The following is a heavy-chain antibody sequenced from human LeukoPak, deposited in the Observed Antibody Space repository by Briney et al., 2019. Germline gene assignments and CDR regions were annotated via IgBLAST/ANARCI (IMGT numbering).Heavy chain of an antibody. J-gene: IGHJ6*02. Sequence: GASVKVSCKASGYTFTSYDINWVRQATGQGLEWMGWMNPNSGNTGYAQKLQGRVTMTRNTSISTAHMELSSLRSEDTAVYYCARGLGELWLPVPTRPYGMDVWGQGTTVTVSS. V-gene: IGHV1-8*01. CDR2: MNPNSGNT. D-gene: IGHD5-18*01. CDR3: ARGLGELWLPVPTRPYGMDV. CDR1: GYTFTSYD.